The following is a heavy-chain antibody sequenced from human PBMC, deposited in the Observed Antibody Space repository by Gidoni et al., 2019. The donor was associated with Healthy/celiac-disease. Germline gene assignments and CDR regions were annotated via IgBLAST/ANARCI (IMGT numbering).Heavy chain of an antibody. J-gene: IGHJ6*02. Sequence: EVQLVESGGGLVKPGGSLSLACAASGFTFSNAWMSWVRQAPGKGLEWVGRSKSKTDGGTTDYDAPVKGRFTISRDDSKNTLYLQMNSLKTEDTAVYYCTTEAAAGFYYYYGMDVWGQGTTVTVSS. CDR2: SKSKTDGGTT. D-gene: IGHD6-13*01. CDR3: TTEAAAGFYYYYGMDV. CDR1: GFTFSNAW. V-gene: IGHV3-15*01.